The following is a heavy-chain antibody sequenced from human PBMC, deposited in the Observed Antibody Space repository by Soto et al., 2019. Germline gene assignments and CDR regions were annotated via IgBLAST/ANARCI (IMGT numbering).Heavy chain of an antibody. CDR3: ARDWGSARY. D-gene: IGHD3-16*01. V-gene: IGHV3-66*01. CDR1: GFTVSSDY. Sequence: EVQVVESGGGLVQPGGSLRISCAASGFTVSSDYMTWVRQAPGKGLEWVSVIYSGGSTDYADSVKGIFTIDRDNSKNTLSLQMNSLRAEDTAVYYCARDWGSARYWGQGILVTVSS. J-gene: IGHJ4*02. CDR2: IYSGGST.